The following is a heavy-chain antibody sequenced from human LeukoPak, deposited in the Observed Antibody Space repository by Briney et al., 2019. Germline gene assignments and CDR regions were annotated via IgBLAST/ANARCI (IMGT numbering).Heavy chain of an antibody. CDR3: ARRGGYSSSWWHDY. CDR2: IYYSGST. D-gene: IGHD6-13*01. J-gene: IGHJ4*02. Sequence: SETLSLTCTVSGGSISSSSYYWSWIRQPPGKGLEWIGYIYYSGSTNYNPSLKSRVTISVDTSKNQFSLKLSSVTAADTAVYYCARRGGYSSSWWHDYWGQGTLVAVSS. V-gene: IGHV4-61*01. CDR1: GGSISSSSYY.